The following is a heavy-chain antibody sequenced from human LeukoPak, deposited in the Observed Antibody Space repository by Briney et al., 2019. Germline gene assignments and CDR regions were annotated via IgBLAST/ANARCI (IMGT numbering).Heavy chain of an antibody. CDR1: GGSISSGDYY. J-gene: IGHJ4*02. CDR3: ARYRNRSHFDY. CDR2: IYYSGST. Sequence: SQTLSLTCTVSGGSISSGDYYWSWIRQPPGKGLEWIGYIYYSGSTYYNPSLKSRVTISVDTSKNQFSLKLSSVTAADTAVYCCARYRNRSHFDYWGQGTLVTVSS. D-gene: IGHD1-14*01. V-gene: IGHV4-30-4*01.